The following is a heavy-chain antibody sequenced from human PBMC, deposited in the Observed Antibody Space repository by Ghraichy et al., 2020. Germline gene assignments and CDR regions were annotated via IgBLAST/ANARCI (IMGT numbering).Heavy chain of an antibody. J-gene: IGHJ2*01. CDR3: ARVRVFGVVIITRYFDL. CDR1: GGSISSYY. D-gene: IGHD3-3*01. V-gene: IGHV4-59*01. Sequence: SQTLSLTCTVSGGSISSYYWSWIRQPPGKGLEWIGYIYYSGSTNYNPSLKSRVTISVDTSKNQFSLKLSSVTAADTAVYYCARVRVFGVVIITRYFDLWGRGTLVTVSS. CDR2: IYYSGST.